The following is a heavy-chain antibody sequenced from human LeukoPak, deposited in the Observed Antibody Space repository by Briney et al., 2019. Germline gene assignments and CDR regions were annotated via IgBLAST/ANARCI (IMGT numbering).Heavy chain of an antibody. D-gene: IGHD4-23*01. Sequence: SETLSLTCSVSGGSISSYYWSWIRQPPGKGLEWIGYFYYSGSTNYYPSLKSRVTISVDTSKNQFSLQLSSVTAEDTAVYYCAKMEYGVNSLLFDYWGQGTLVAVSS. CDR1: GGSISSYY. CDR2: FYYSGST. CDR3: AKMEYGVNSLLFDY. J-gene: IGHJ4*02. V-gene: IGHV4-59*01.